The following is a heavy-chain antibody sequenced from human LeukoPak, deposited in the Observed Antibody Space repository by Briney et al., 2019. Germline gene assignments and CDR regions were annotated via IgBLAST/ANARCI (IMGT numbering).Heavy chain of an antibody. Sequence: ASVKVSCKASGYTFTGYYMHWVRQAPGQGLEWMGRINPNSGGTNYAQKFRCRVTMTRDTSISTAYMQLSRLRYADTAVYYCARHDAPFDSWGQGTLVTVYS. CDR1: GYTFTGYY. J-gene: IGHJ4*02. CDR2: INPNSGGT. D-gene: IGHD1-1*01. CDR3: ARHDAPFDS. V-gene: IGHV1-2*06.